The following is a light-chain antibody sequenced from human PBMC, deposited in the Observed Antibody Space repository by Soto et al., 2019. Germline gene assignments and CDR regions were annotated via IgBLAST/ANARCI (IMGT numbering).Light chain of an antibody. CDR2: GAS. CDR1: ATVFSSR. Sequence: EIVLTHSPCTLSLSPGGTATLSRVDNATVFSSRLAWYQQIPGQPPKLLIYGASSRATGIPARISGSGSGTDFTLTISGLEPGDFAVYYCQQYGTSDPTFGKGTKVDIK. CDR3: QQYGTSDPT. V-gene: IGKV3-20*01. J-gene: IGKJ1*01.